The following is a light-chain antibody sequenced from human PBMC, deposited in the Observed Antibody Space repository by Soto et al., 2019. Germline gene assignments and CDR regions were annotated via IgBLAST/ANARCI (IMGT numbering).Light chain of an antibody. V-gene: IGKV3-15*01. CDR1: QSVSNH. CDR3: QQYNNWTLT. CDR2: GAS. Sequence: EIVMTQSPATLSVSPGERATLSCRASQSVSNHLAWYRQKPGQAPRLLIYGASTRATGIPARFSGSGSGTEFTLTISSLQSEDFAVYYCQQYNNWTLTFGGGTKVEIK. J-gene: IGKJ4*01.